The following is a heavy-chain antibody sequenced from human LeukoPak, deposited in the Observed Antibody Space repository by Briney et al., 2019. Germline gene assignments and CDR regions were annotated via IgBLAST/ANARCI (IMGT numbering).Heavy chain of an antibody. J-gene: IGHJ6*03. CDR1: GYTFTSYY. D-gene: IGHD3-3*01. CDR3: ARDGYYDFWSGYYSSRGTYYYYYYMDV. CDR2: INPSGGST. Sequence: GASVKVSCKASGYTFTSYYMHWVRQAPGQGLEWMGIINPSGGSTSYAQKFQGRVTMTRDTSTSTVYMELSSLRSEDTAVYYCARDGYYDFWSGYYSSRGTYYYYYYMDVWGKGTTVTVSS. V-gene: IGHV1-46*01.